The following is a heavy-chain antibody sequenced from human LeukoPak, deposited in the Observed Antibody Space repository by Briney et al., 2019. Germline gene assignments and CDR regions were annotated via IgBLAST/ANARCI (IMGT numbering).Heavy chain of an antibody. V-gene: IGHV3-30*02. D-gene: IGHD1-1*01. CDR2: IRFDGSYK. J-gene: IGHJ6*03. CDR3: AREKEPTYYYYYYYMDV. Sequence: PGGSLRLSCAASGFTFSSYGMHWVRQAPGKGLEWVAFIRFDGSYKYYADSVKGRFTISRDNAKNSLYLQMNSLRAEDTAVYYCAREKEPTYYYYYYYMDVWGKGTTVTISS. CDR1: GFTFSSYG.